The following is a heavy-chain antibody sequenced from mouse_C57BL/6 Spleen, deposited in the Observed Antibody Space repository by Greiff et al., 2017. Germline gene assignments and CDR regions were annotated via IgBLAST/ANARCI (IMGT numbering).Heavy chain of an antibody. CDR1: GYSFTSGYY. D-gene: IGHD1-1*02. CDR3: ARGYYAYPVDY. V-gene: IGHV3-6*01. Sequence: ESGPGLVKPSQSLSLTCSVTGYSFTSGYYWNWIRQFPGNKLEWVGYISYDGSTNYNPSLKNRISITRDTSKNQFFLKLNSVTTEDTATYYCARGYYAYPVDYWGQGTTLTVSS. CDR2: ISYDGST. J-gene: IGHJ2*01.